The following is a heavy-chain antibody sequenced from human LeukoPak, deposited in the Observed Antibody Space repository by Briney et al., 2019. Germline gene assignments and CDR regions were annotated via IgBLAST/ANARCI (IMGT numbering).Heavy chain of an antibody. D-gene: IGHD1-1*01. CDR2: INPNSGGA. CDR1: GYTFTDNA. Sequence: GPSVKASCKASGYTFTDNAMHWVRETPGQRLEWMGWINPNSGGAILAQQFQGRVRMIRDTSISTAYMEVIRLVSDDTAVYYCARERDRTFDFWGQGTLVTVSS. V-gene: IGHV1-2*02. CDR3: ARERDRTFDF. J-gene: IGHJ4*02.